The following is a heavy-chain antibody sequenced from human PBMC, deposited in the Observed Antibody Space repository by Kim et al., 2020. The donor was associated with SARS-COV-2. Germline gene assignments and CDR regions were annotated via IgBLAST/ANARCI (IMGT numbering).Heavy chain of an antibody. J-gene: IGHJ4*02. V-gene: IGHV3-21*01. D-gene: IGHD5-12*01. Sequence: YADSVKGRFTISRDNAKNSLYLQMNSLRAEDTAVYYCARDPRMATTDFDYWGQGTLVTVSS. CDR3: ARDPRMATTDFDY.